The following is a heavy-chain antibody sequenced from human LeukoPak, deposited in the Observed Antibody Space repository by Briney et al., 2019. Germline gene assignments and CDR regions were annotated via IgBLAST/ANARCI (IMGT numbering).Heavy chain of an antibody. CDR1: GYTLTELS. J-gene: IGHJ5*02. CDR2: FDPEDGET. CDR3: ATAPSFNVWFDP. Sequence: ASVKVSCKVSGYTLTELSMHWVRQAPGQGLEWMGGFDPEDGETIYAQKFQGRVTMTEDTSTDTAYMELSSLRSEDTAVYYCATAPSFNVWFDPWGQGTLVTVSS. V-gene: IGHV1-24*01.